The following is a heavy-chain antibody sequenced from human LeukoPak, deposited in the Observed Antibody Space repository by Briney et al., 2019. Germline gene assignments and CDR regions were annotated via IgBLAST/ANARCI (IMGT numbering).Heavy chain of an antibody. CDR3: ARGGVGATTY. CDR1: EFAFSIYS. V-gene: IGHV3-21*01. Sequence: GGSLRLSCEASEFAFSIYSINWVRQAPGKGLEWVSSISGSSSSIYYKESVRGRFTISRDNAKNSLYLQMNSLRAEDTAVYYCARGGVGATTYWGQGTLVTVSS. CDR2: ISGSSSSI. D-gene: IGHD1-26*01. J-gene: IGHJ4*02.